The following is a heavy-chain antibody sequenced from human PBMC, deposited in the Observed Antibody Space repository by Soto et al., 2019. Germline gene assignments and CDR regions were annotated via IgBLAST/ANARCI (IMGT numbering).Heavy chain of an antibody. CDR1: GGTFSSYA. Sequence: SVKVSCKASGGTFSSYAISWVRQAPGQGLEWMGGIIPIFGTANYAQKFQGRVTITADESTSTAYMELSSLRSEDTAVYYCARSIAAAGYYYYYGMAVWGQGTTVTVSS. J-gene: IGHJ6*02. V-gene: IGHV1-69*13. CDR3: ARSIAAAGYYYYYGMAV. D-gene: IGHD6-13*01. CDR2: IIPIFGTA.